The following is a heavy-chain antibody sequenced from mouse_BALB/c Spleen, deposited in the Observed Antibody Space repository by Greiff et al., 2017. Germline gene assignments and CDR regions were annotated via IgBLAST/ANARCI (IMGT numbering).Heavy chain of an antibody. CDR3: ASNLYGSSYDYAMDY. CDR2: IWAGGST. J-gene: IGHJ4*01. D-gene: IGHD1-1*01. CDR1: GFSLTSYG. V-gene: IGHV2-9*02. Sequence: VQLKESGPGLVAPSQSLSITCTVSGFSLTSYGVHWVRQPPGKGLEWLGVIWAGGSTNYNSALMSRLSISKDNSKSQVFLKMNSLQTDDTAMYYCASNLYGSSYDYAMDYWGQGTSVTVSS.